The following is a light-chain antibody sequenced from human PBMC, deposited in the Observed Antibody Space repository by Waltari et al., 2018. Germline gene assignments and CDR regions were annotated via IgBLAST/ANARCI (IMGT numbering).Light chain of an antibody. CDR2: TAS. V-gene: IGKV1-9*01. Sequence: DIQLTQSPSSLSASVGDRLTTTCRASQGISSYLAWYQQKPGRAPKFLIYTASTLQSGVPSRFSGSGSGTEFTLTISSLQPEDFATYYCQQIKSYPLTFGQGTRLEIK. J-gene: IGKJ5*01. CDR3: QQIKSYPLT. CDR1: QGISSY.